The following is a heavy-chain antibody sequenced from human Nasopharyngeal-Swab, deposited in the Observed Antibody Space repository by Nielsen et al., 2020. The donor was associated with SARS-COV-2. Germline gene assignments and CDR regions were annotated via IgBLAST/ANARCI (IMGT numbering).Heavy chain of an antibody. Sequence: ASVKVSCKASGYNFTSYFIHWVRQAPGQGLEWMGVIIPSGGSTRYAQKFQGRVSMTSDTSTNTVYMELSSLKSEDTAVYYCARDGDILVVVAGTLGFDFWGQGSQVTVSS. CDR2: IIPSGGST. V-gene: IGHV1-46*01. J-gene: IGHJ4*02. CDR1: GYNFTSYF. CDR3: ARDGDILVVVAGTLGFDF. D-gene: IGHD2-15*01.